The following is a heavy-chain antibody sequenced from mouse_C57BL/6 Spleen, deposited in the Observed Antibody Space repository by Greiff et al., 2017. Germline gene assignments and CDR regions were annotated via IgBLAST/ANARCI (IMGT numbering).Heavy chain of an antibody. CDR1: GYTFTSYW. D-gene: IGHD2-5*01. Sequence: QVQLQQPGAELVKPGASVKLSCKASGYTFTSYWMHWVKQRPGQGLEWIGMIHPNSGSTNYNEKFKSKATLTVDKSSSTAYMQLSSLTSEDSAVYYCARGEMINPDYSNYGAMDDWGQGTSVTVSS. CDR2: IHPNSGST. V-gene: IGHV1-64*01. J-gene: IGHJ4*01. CDR3: ARGEMINPDYSNYGAMDD.